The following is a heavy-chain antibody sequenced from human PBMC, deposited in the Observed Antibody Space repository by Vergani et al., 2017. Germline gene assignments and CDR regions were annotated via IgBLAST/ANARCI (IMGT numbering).Heavy chain of an antibody. V-gene: IGHV4-38-2*01. CDR1: GYSISSGYY. Sequence: QVQLQESGPGLVKPSETLSLTCAVSGYSISSGYYWGWIRQPPGKGLEWIGSIYHSGSTYYNPSLKSRVTISVDTSKNQFSLKLSSVTAADTAVYYCARLSADYYDSSGRGGDYFDYWGQGTLVTVSS. D-gene: IGHD3-22*01. J-gene: IGHJ4*02. CDR2: IYHSGST. CDR3: ARLSADYYDSSGRGGDYFDY.